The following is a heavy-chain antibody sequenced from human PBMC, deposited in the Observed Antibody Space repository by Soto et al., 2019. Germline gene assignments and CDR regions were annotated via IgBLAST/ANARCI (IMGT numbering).Heavy chain of an antibody. Sequence: QAQLVQSGAEVKKPGASVKVSCKASGYTFTNYYIHWVRQAPGQGLEWMGIINPIGGDTTYAQLFQGRLTMTTDTFTSTVYMELSSLRSEDTAVYYCARAPAAIWWFDPWGQGTLVTVSS. J-gene: IGHJ5*02. CDR2: INPIGGDT. V-gene: IGHV1-46*01. CDR3: ARAPAAIWWFDP. CDR1: GYTFTNYY. D-gene: IGHD2-2*02.